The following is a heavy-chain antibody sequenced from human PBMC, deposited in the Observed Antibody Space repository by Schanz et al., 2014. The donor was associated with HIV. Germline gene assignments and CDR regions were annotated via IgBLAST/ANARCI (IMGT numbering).Heavy chain of an antibody. D-gene: IGHD3-22*01. V-gene: IGHV1-69*01. J-gene: IGHJ5*02. CDR1: GGTFSYYA. Sequence: QVQLVQSGAEVKKPGSSVRVSCKASGGTFSYYAINWVRQAPGQGLEWMGGIMPISGTTNYAQKFQGRVTIIADGSTSTAYMELSSLRSEDTAVYYCARGQGGSGYRYNWFDPWGQGTLVTVSS. CDR3: ARGQGGSGYRYNWFDP. CDR2: IMPISGTT.